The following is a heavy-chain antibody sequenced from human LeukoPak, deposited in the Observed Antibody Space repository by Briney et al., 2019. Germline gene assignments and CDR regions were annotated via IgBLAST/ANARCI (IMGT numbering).Heavy chain of an antibody. CDR1: GGSISSGDYY. CDR3: ARVRVLRYFVRGPGWFDP. CDR2: IYYSGST. V-gene: IGHV4-30-4*08. D-gene: IGHD3-9*01. J-gene: IGHJ5*02. Sequence: SQTLSLTCTVSGGSISSGDYYWSWIRQPPGKGLEWIGYIYYSGSTYYNPSLKSRVTISVDTSKNQFSLKLSSVTAADTAVYYCARVRVLRYFVRGPGWFDPWGQGTLVTVSS.